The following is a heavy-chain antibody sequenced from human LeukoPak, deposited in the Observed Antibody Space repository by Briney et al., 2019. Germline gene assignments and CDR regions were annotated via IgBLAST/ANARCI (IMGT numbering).Heavy chain of an antibody. CDR3: ARGGYSYDY. Sequence: GGSLRLPCAASGFTSSTFGMNWVRQAPGKGLEWVSSISGSSSSIYYADSVKGRFTISRDNAKNSLYLQMNSLRAEDTAVYYCARGGYSYDYWGQGTLVTVSS. V-gene: IGHV3-21*06. CDR2: ISGSSSSI. D-gene: IGHD5-18*01. J-gene: IGHJ4*02. CDR1: GFTSSTFG.